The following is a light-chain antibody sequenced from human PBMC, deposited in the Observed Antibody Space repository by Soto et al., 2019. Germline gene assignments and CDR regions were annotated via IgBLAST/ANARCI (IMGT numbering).Light chain of an antibody. Sequence: QSALTQPASVSGSPGQSITISCTGTSSDVGGYYYVSWYQHHPDKAPKLIIYEVSNRPSGVSNRFSGSKSGNTASLTISGLQAEDEADYYCSSYTSSGTVVFGGGTKVTVL. CDR3: SSYTSSGTVV. CDR2: EVS. CDR1: SSDVGGYYY. J-gene: IGLJ2*01. V-gene: IGLV2-14*01.